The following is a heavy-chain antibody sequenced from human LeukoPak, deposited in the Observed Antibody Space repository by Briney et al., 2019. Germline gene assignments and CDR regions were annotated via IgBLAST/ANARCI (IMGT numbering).Heavy chain of an antibody. Sequence: SETLSLTCTVSGGSVSSGSYYWSWIRQPPGKGLEWIGYIYYSGSTNYNPSLKSRVTISVDTSKNQFSLKLSSVTAADTAVYYCARGHRSGSLGTDYWGQGTLVTVSS. D-gene: IGHD3-10*01. CDR1: GGSVSSGSYY. CDR3: ARGHRSGSLGTDY. J-gene: IGHJ4*02. CDR2: IYYSGST. V-gene: IGHV4-61*01.